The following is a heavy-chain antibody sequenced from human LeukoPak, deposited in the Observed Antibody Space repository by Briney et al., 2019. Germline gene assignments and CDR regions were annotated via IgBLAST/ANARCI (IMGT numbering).Heavy chain of an antibody. CDR1: GYPFTSYD. Sequence: ASVKVSCKASGYPFTSYDINWVRQATGQGLEWMGWMNPNSGNTGYAQKFQGRVTMTRNTSISTAYMELSSLRSEDTAVYYCARGGGMEVVTGYYYYYYGMDVWGQGTTVTVSS. CDR2: MNPNSGNT. V-gene: IGHV1-8*01. CDR3: ARGGGMEVVTGYYYYYYGMDV. D-gene: IGHD2-21*02. J-gene: IGHJ6*02.